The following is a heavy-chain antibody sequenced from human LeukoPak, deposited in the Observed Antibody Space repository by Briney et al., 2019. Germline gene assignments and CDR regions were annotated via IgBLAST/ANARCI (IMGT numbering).Heavy chain of an antibody. CDR3: TRTLAARSFYFDY. Sequence: GGSLRLSCAASVFSFSTYWMSWVRQAPGRGLEWVANINQDGTESYLVDSVKGRFTISRDNGKNSVFLQMNSLRDEDTAVYYCTRTLAARSFYFDYWGRGTLVTVST. J-gene: IGHJ4*02. D-gene: IGHD3-10*01. CDR1: VFSFSTYW. CDR2: INQDGTES. V-gene: IGHV3-7*01.